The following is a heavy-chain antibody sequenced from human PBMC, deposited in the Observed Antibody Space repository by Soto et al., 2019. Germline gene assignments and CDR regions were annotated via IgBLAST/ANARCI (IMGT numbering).Heavy chain of an antibody. D-gene: IGHD3-10*01. Sequence: SETLSLTCTVSGGSISSGGYYWSWIRQHPGKGLEWIGYIYYSGSTSYNPSLKSRVTISIDTSKNQFSLKLSSVSAADTAVYYCARDGGYGSGSYRFDYWGQGTLVTVSS. V-gene: IGHV4-31*03. CDR2: IYYSGST. CDR3: ARDGGYGSGSYRFDY. CDR1: GGSISSGGYY. J-gene: IGHJ4*02.